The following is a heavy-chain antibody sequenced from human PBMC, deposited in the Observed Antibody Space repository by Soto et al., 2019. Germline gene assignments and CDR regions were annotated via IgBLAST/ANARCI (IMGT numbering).Heavy chain of an antibody. CDR2: IYSSGRA. CDR1: CGSISTYY. J-gene: IGHJ6*02. Sequence: ETLSLTCNVSCGSISTYYWTWIRQPPGKGLEWIGHIYSSGRANYDPSVQSRVTISLDASKNHFSLNLSSVTAADTAVYYCAGMSFTGFGELFDNFYFSGMDVWGQGTTVTVSS. CDR3: AGMSFTGFGELFDNFYFSGMDV. D-gene: IGHD3-3*01. V-gene: IGHV4-59*01.